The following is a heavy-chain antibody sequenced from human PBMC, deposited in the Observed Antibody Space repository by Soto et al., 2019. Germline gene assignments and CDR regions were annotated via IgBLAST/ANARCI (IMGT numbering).Heavy chain of an antibody. CDR3: ARGRNSGSYTLGY. D-gene: IGHD1-26*01. J-gene: IGHJ4*02. V-gene: IGHV1-69*02. Sequence: QVQLVQSGAEVKKPGSSVKVSCKASGGTFSSYTISWVRQAPGQGLEWMGRIIPILGIANYAQKFQGRVTVTAEKSTSTAYRELSSLRSEETAVYYCARGRNSGSYTLGYWGQGTLVTVSS. CDR2: IIPILGIA. CDR1: GGTFSSYT.